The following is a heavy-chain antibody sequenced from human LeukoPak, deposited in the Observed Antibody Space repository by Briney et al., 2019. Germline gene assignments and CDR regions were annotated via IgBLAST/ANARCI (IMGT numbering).Heavy chain of an antibody. CDR3: GRPTSFSY. Sequence: GESRRLSCAASGFAFSNYWMNWVRQAPGKGLAWVANIKQDGIETNYVDSVKGRFTISRDNGKNSLYLQMNRLRAEDTALYYCGRPTSFSYWGQGTLVTVSS. D-gene: IGHD6-6*01. CDR2: IKQDGIET. J-gene: IGHJ4*02. V-gene: IGHV3-7*01. CDR1: GFAFSNYW.